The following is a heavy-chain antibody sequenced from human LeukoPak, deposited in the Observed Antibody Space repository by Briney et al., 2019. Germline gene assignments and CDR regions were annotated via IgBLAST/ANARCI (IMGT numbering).Heavy chain of an antibody. CDR2: ISSSSSYI. Sequence: GGALRLSCAASGFTYSSYSMNWVRQAPGKGLEWVSSISSSSSYIYYADSVKGRFTISRDNAKNSLYLQMNSLRAEDTAVYYCARGARDYYGSGSYLNWFDPWGQGTLVTVST. D-gene: IGHD3-10*01. J-gene: IGHJ5*02. V-gene: IGHV3-21*01. CDR3: ARGARDYYGSGSYLNWFDP. CDR1: GFTYSSYS.